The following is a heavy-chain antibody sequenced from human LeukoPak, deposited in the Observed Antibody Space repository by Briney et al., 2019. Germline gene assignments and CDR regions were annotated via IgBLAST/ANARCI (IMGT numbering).Heavy chain of an antibody. D-gene: IGHD1-26*01. CDR2: ISGSGGTT. V-gene: IGHV3-23*01. CDR1: GFTFSSYN. Sequence: GGSLRLSCAASGFTFSSYNMNWVRQAPGKGLEWVSAISGSGGTTYYAESVKGRFTISRDNSKNTLYLQMNSLRAEDTAVYYCAKGGYYDLDAFDIWGQGTMVTVSS. CDR3: AKGGYYDLDAFDI. J-gene: IGHJ3*02.